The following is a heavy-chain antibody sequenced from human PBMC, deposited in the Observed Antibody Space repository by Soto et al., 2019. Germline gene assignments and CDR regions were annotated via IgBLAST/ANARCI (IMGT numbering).Heavy chain of an antibody. J-gene: IGHJ4*02. CDR2: INAGNGDT. V-gene: IGHV1-3*01. CDR3: ARAISGYVT. D-gene: IGHD5-12*01. CDR1: GITYNTYA. Sequence: QVQLVQSGAEMKKPGASVKLSCKASGITYNTYAIHWVCQAPGQGLEWMGWINAGNGDTRYSQNFQGRVTLTRDTSASTVYMDLDSLKSEDTGVYYCARAISGYVTWGQGTLVTVSS.